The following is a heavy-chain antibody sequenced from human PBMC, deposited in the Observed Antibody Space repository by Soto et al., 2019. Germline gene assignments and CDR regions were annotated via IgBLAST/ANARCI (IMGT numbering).Heavy chain of an antibody. J-gene: IGHJ4*02. Sequence: QVQLQESGPGLVKPSQTLSLTCTVSGGSISSGGYYWSRIRQHPGKGLEWIGYIYYSGSTYYNPSLKSRVTISVDTSKNQCSLELSSVTAADTAVYYCARENGITMVRGVLDYWGQGTLVTVSS. D-gene: IGHD3-10*01. CDR1: GGSISSGGYY. CDR3: ARENGITMVRGVLDY. CDR2: IYYSGST. V-gene: IGHV4-31*03.